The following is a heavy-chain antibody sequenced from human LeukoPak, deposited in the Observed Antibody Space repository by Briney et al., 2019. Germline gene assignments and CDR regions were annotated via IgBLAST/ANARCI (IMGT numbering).Heavy chain of an antibody. CDR3: ARADVVVPAAYDSVWFDP. J-gene: IGHJ5*02. D-gene: IGHD2-2*01. V-gene: IGHV1-18*01. CDR1: GYTFTSYG. Sequence: AASVKVSCTASGYTFTSYGISWVRQAPGQGLEWMGWISAYNGNTNYAQKLQGRVTMTTDTSTSTAYMELRSLRSDDTAVYYCARADVVVPAAYDSVWFDPWGQGTLVTVSS. CDR2: ISAYNGNT.